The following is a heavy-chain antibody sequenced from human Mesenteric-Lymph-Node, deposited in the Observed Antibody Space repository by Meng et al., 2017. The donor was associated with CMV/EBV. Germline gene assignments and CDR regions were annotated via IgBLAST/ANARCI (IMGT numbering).Heavy chain of an antibody. CDR2: INGDGTSS. CDR1: GFTFSGDW. Sequence: GGSLRLSCAASGFTFSGDWMHWVRQAPGKGLMLVSRINGDGTSSGYADSVKGRFTISRDNSKNTLFLQMNSLRAEETAGYYCAKALPLGSGHYHYYYYTMDVWGQGTTVTVSS. V-gene: IGHV3-74*01. D-gene: IGHD3-3*01. J-gene: IGHJ6*02. CDR3: AKALPLGSGHYHYYYYTMDV.